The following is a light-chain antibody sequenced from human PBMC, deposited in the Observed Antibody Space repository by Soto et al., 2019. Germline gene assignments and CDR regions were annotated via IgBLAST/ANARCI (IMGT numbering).Light chain of an antibody. Sequence: ENVLTQSPATLSVSPGERATLSCRASQSVSSYLAWYQQKPGQAPRLLIYDATNRATGIPSRFSGSGSGTDFTLTISSLEPEDFAVYYCQQRKNWPPLTFGGGTKVDI. V-gene: IGKV3-11*01. CDR1: QSVSSY. J-gene: IGKJ4*01. CDR2: DAT. CDR3: QQRKNWPPLT.